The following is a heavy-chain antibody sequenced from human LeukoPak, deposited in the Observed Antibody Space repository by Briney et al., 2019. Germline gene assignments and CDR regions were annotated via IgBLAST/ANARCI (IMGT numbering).Heavy chain of an antibody. D-gene: IGHD2-2*01. CDR1: VFTFSSNV. CDR2: ISSSSSYI. V-gene: IGHV3-21*01. CDR3: AKLSSTSL. J-gene: IGHJ4*02. Sequence: PGGSLRLSCAASVFTFSSNVMNWVRQAPGKGLEWVSSISSSSSYIYYADSVKGRFTISRDNDKNSLYLQMNSLRAEDTAVYYCAKLSSTSLWGQGTLVTVSS.